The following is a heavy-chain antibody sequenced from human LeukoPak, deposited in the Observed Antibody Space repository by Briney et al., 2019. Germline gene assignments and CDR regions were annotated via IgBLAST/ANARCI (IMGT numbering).Heavy chain of an antibody. CDR2: ISWDGGST. D-gene: IGHD3-9*01. CDR1: GFTFDDYT. J-gene: IGHJ4*02. V-gene: IGHV3-43*01. Sequence: GGSLRLSCAASGFTFDDYTMHWVRQAPGKGLEWVSLISWDGGSTYYADSVKGRFTISRDNSKNSLYLQMNSLRTEDTALYFFFKQKTAYDILTGSDYWGQGTLVTVSS. CDR3: FKQKTAYDILTGSDY.